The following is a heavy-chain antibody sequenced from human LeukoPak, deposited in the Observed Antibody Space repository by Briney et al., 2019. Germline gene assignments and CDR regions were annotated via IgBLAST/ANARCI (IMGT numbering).Heavy chain of an antibody. J-gene: IGHJ4*02. V-gene: IGHV4-59*12. D-gene: IGHD1-1*01. CDR2: IYYSGSI. CDR1: GASISSYY. CDR3: ASKKNDAFDY. Sequence: PSETLSLTCLVSGASISSYYWSWIRQPPGKGLEWIGDIYYSGSIKYNPSLKSRVTMSVDTSKNQFSLKLSSVTAVDMAVYYCASKKNDAFDYWGQGTLVTVSS.